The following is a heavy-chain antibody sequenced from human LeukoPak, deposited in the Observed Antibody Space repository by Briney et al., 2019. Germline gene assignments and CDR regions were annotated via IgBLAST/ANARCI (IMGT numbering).Heavy chain of an antibody. Sequence: SGPALAKPTQTLTLTCTFSGFSLSTSGMCVSWIRQPPGKALEWLARIDWDDDKYYSTSLKTRLTISKDTSKNQVVLTMTNMDPVDTATYYCARIYSPGIAAAGTDYWGQGTLVTVSS. CDR2: IDWDDDK. CDR1: GFSLSTSGMC. CDR3: ARIYSPGIAAAGTDY. J-gene: IGHJ4*02. V-gene: IGHV2-70*11. D-gene: IGHD6-13*01.